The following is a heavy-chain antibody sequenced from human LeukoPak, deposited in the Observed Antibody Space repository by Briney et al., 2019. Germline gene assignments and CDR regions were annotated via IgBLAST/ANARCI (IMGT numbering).Heavy chain of an antibody. CDR1: GYTLTELS. J-gene: IGHJ3*02. CDR2: FDPEDGET. D-gene: IGHD2-8*01. CDR3: VGPSLSTWYCTNGVCNDAFDI. V-gene: IGHV1-24*01. Sequence: ASVKVSCKVSGYTLTELSMHWVRQAPGKGLEWMGGFDPEDGETIYAQKFQGRVTMTEDTSTDTAYMELSSLRSEDTAVYYCVGPSLSTWYCTNGVCNDAFDIWGQGTMVTVSS.